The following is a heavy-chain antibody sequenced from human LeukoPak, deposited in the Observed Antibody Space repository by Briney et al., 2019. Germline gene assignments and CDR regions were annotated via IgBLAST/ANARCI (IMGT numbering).Heavy chain of an antibody. J-gene: IGHJ4*02. CDR3: TRDLRGSYAVDY. CDR1: GFTFGDYA. D-gene: IGHD1-26*01. Sequence: GGSLRLSCTASGFTFGDYAMSWFRQAPGKGLEWVGFIRSKAYGGTTEYAASVKGRFTISRDDSKSIAYPQMNSLKTEDTAVYYCTRDLRGSYAVDYWGQGTLVTVSS. CDR2: IRSKAYGGTT. V-gene: IGHV3-49*03.